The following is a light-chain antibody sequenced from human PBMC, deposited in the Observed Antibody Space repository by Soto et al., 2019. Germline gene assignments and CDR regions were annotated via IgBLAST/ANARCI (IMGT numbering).Light chain of an antibody. J-gene: IGKJ1*01. V-gene: IGKV3-20*01. CDR3: QQYGSSPRT. Sequence: EIVLTQSPGTLSLSPGARAPLSCRASQSVSSSYLAWYQQKPGQAPRLLIYGASRRATGIPDRFSGSGSGTDFTLTISRLEPEDFAVYYCQQYGSSPRTFGQGTKVDIK. CDR2: GAS. CDR1: QSVSSSY.